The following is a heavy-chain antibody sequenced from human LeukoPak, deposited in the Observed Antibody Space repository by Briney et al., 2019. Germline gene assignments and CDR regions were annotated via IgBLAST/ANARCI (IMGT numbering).Heavy chain of an antibody. CDR3: ARDKVVPAARGYYYMDV. CDR2: MNPNSGNT. Sequence: ASVKVSCKASGYTFTSYDINWVRQATGQGLEWMGWMNPNSGNTGYAQKFQGRVTITRNTSIGTAYMELRSLRSDDTAVYYCARDKVVPAARGYYYMDVWGKGTTVTVSS. D-gene: IGHD2-2*01. V-gene: IGHV1-8*03. J-gene: IGHJ6*03. CDR1: GYTFTSYD.